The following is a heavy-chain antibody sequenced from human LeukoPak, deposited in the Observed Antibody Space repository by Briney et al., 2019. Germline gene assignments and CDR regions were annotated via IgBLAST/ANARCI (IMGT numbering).Heavy chain of an antibody. D-gene: IGHD3-22*01. Sequence: SVKVSCKASGGTFSSYAISWVRQAPGQGLEWMGRIIPILGIANYAQKFQGRVTITADKSTSTAYMELSSLRSEDTAVYYCAREPTYYYDSSGYYNLIFDYWGQGTLVTVSS. CDR1: GGTFSSYA. CDR2: IIPILGIA. J-gene: IGHJ4*02. CDR3: AREPTYYYDSSGYYNLIFDY. V-gene: IGHV1-69*04.